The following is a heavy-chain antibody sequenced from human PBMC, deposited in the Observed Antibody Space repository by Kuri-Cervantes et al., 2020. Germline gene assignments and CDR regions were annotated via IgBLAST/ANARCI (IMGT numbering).Heavy chain of an antibody. D-gene: IGHD3-3*01. CDR1: GFTFSSYA. Sequence: GESLKISCAASGFTFSSYAMHWVRQAPGKGLEWVAVISYDGSNKYYADYVKGRFTISRDNSKNTLYLQMNSLRAEDTAVYYCARDKGVAFDIWGQGTMVTVSS. CDR2: ISYDGSNK. J-gene: IGHJ3*02. V-gene: IGHV3-30-3*01. CDR3: ARDKGVAFDI.